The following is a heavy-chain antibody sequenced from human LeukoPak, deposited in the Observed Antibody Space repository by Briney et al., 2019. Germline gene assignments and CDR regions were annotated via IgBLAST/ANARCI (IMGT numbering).Heavy chain of an antibody. Sequence: EASVKVSFTASGGTFISYAISWVRQAPGQGLEWMGGIIPIFGTANYAQKFQGRVTITADESTSTAYMELSSLRSEDTAVYYCARALTYYYDSSGAPFGYWGQGTLVTVSS. D-gene: IGHD3-22*01. J-gene: IGHJ4*02. V-gene: IGHV1-69*13. CDR2: IIPIFGTA. CDR1: GGTFISYA. CDR3: ARALTYYYDSSGAPFGY.